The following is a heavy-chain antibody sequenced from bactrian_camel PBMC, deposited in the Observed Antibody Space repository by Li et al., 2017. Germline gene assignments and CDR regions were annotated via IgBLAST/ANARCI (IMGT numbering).Heavy chain of an antibody. J-gene: IGHJ4*01. CDR1: GFTFSTYA. D-gene: IGHD4*01. CDR3: AKGGYSEYDLTYSD. V-gene: IGHV3S31*01. CDR2: IHSGGSRT. Sequence: QLVESGGGLVQPGGSLRLSCAASGFTFSTYAMTWVRQSPEKGLEWVSSIHSGGSRTFYADSMKGRFTISRDNAKNTLYLQLNSLETEDTAMYYCAKGGYSEYDLTYSDWGQGTQVTVS.